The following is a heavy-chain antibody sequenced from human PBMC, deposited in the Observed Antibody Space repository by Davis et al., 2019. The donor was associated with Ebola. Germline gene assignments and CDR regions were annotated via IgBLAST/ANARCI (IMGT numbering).Heavy chain of an antibody. CDR3: ARVAVAGRVRWGLHLDN. Sequence: GESLKISCAASGFTFSSYWMHWVRQAPGKGLVWVSRINSDGSSTSYADSVKGRFTISRDNAKNTLYLQMNSLRAEDTAVYYCARVAVAGRVRWGLHLDNWGQGTLVTVSS. CDR2: INSDGSST. V-gene: IGHV3-74*01. J-gene: IGHJ4*02. CDR1: GFTFSSYW. D-gene: IGHD6-19*01.